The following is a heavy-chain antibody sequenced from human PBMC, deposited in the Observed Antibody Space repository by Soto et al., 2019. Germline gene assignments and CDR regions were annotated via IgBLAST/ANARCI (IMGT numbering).Heavy chain of an antibody. CDR1: GYTFTSYA. J-gene: IGHJ6*02. CDR3: ARDPASGIAVAGIYYYYGMDV. V-gene: IGHV1-3*01. CDR2: INAGNGNT. Sequence: ASVKVSCKASGYTFTSYAMHWVRQAPGQRLEWMGWINAGNGNTKYSQKFQGRVTITRDTSASTAYMELSSLRSEDTAVYYCARDPASGIAVAGIYYYYGMDVWGQGTTVTVS. D-gene: IGHD6-19*01.